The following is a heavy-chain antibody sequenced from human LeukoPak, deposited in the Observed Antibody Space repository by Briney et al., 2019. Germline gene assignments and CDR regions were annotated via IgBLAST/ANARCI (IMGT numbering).Heavy chain of an antibody. CDR2: IWYDGSNE. Sequence: GRSLRLSCAASGFTFSSYGMHWVRQAPGKGLEWVAVIWYDGSNEYYADSVKGRFTISRDNSKNTLYLQMNSLRAEDTAVYYCARDSGGGWLQPPGDYWGQGTLVTASS. J-gene: IGHJ4*02. D-gene: IGHD5-24*01. CDR3: ARDSGGGWLQPPGDY. V-gene: IGHV3-33*01. CDR1: GFTFSSYG.